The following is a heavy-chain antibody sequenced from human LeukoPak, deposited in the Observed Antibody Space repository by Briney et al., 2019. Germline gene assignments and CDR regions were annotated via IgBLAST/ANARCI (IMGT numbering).Heavy chain of an antibody. V-gene: IGHV3-7*01. CDR1: GFTFSSYW. CDR2: IKQDGSEK. D-gene: IGHD6-13*01. Sequence: PGGSLRLSCAASGFTFSSYWMSWVRQAPGKGLEWVANIKQDGSEKYYVDSVKGRFTISRDNAKNSLYLQMNSLRAEDTAVYYCATVSSSWWVYFDYWGQGTLVTVSS. CDR3: ATVSSSWWVYFDY. J-gene: IGHJ4*02.